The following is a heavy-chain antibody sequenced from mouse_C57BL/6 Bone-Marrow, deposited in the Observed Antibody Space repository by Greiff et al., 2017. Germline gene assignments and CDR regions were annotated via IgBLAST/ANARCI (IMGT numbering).Heavy chain of an antibody. D-gene: IGHD2-1*01. V-gene: IGHV1-69*01. Sequence: QVQLQQPGAELVMPGASVKLSCKASGYTFTSYWMHWVKQRPGQGLEWIGEIDPSDSYTNYNQKFKGKSTLTVDKSSSTAYMPLGSLTSEDSAVYYCALYPYYVDYWGQGTTLTVSS. J-gene: IGHJ2*01. CDR2: IDPSDSYT. CDR1: GYTFTSYW. CDR3: ALYPYYVDY.